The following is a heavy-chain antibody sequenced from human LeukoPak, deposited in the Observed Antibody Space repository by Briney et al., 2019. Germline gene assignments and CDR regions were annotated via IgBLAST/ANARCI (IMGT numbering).Heavy chain of an antibody. Sequence: PGGSLRLSCAASGFTFDDYAMHWVRQAPGKRLEWVSGISWNSGSIGYADSVKGRFTISRDNAKNSLYLQMNSLRAEGMALYYCAKGYSSSWYFWYFDLWGRGTLVTVSS. CDR2: ISWNSGSI. V-gene: IGHV3-9*03. CDR1: GFTFDDYA. D-gene: IGHD6-13*01. CDR3: AKGYSSSWYFWYFDL. J-gene: IGHJ2*01.